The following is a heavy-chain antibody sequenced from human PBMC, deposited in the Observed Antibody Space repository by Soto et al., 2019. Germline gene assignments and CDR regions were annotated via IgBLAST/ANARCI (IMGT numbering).Heavy chain of an antibody. V-gene: IGHV4-61*01. CDR2: IYYSENT. Sequence: SETLSLTCTVPGGSVSSGSYYWGWIRQPPGTGLEWSGDIYYSENTNYNPSLKSRVTISVDTSKNQFSLKLSSVTAADTAVYYCATVLSGSYFGGPYDAFDIWGQGTMVTVSS. CDR3: ATVLSGSYFGGPYDAFDI. J-gene: IGHJ3*02. D-gene: IGHD1-26*01. CDR1: GGSVSSGSYY.